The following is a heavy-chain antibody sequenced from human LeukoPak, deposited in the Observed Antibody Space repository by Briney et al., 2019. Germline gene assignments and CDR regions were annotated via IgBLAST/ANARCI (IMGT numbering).Heavy chain of an antibody. CDR3: ARGGGEGGYAWGY. CDR2: IYSGGST. CDR1: GGSISSYY. V-gene: IGHV3-66*01. J-gene: IGHJ4*02. Sequence: ETLSLTCTVSGGSISSYYWSWVRQAPGRGLECVSVIYSGGSTYYADSVKGRFTISRDNSKNTLYLQMNSLRAEDTAVYYCARGGGEGGYAWGYWGQGTLLTVSS. D-gene: IGHD5-12*01.